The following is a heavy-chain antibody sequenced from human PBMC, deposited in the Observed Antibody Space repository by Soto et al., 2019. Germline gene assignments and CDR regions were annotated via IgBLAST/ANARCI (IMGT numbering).Heavy chain of an antibody. D-gene: IGHD3-10*01. Sequence: GGSLRLSCAASGFTFSSYGMHWVRQAPGKGLEWVAVIWYDGSNKYYADSVKGRFTISRDNSKNTLYLQMNSLRAEDTAVYYCARDISLFPGSYYPPYYYYYGMDVWGQGTTVTVSS. CDR1: GFTFSSYG. CDR3: ARDISLFPGSYYPPYYYYYGMDV. J-gene: IGHJ6*02. V-gene: IGHV3-33*01. CDR2: IWYDGSNK.